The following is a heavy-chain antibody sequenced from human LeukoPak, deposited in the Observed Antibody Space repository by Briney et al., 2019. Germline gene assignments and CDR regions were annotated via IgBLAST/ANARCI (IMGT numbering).Heavy chain of an antibody. V-gene: IGHV3-9*01. CDR1: GFTFDDYA. D-gene: IGHD4-17*01. CDR3: AKGLYGDYDGLDY. Sequence: QPGRSLRLSCAASGFTFDDYAMHWVRQAPGKGLEWVSGISWNSGSIGYADSVKGRFTISRDNAKNSLYLQMNSLRAEDTALYYCAKGLYGDYDGLDYWGQGTLVTVSS. CDR2: ISWNSGSI. J-gene: IGHJ4*02.